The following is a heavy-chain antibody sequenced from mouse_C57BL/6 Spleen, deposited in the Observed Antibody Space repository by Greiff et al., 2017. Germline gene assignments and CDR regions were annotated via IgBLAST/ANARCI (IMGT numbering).Heavy chain of an antibody. D-gene: IGHD1-1*02. J-gene: IGHJ4*01. V-gene: IGHV1-15*01. CDR2: IDPETGGT. CDR1: GYTFTDYE. Sequence: QVQLQQSGAELVRPGASVTLSCKASGYTFTDYEMHWVKQTPVHGLEWIGAIDPETGGTAYNQKFKGKAILPADTSSSTAYMELRSLTSEYSAVYYCTRTAHGGSYEAMDYWGQGTSVTVSS. CDR3: TRTAHGGSYEAMDY.